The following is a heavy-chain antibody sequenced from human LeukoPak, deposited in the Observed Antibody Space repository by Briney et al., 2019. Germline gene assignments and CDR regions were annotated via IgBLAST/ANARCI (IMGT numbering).Heavy chain of an antibody. CDR3: ARGGFGVVNQFKDYYYYMDV. CDR2: IIPIFGTA. D-gene: IGHD3-3*01. V-gene: IGHV1-69*05. CDR1: GYTFTSYG. J-gene: IGHJ6*03. Sequence: ASVKVSCKASGYTFTSYGISWVRQAPGQGLEWMGGIIPIFGTANYAQKFQGRVTITTDESTSTAYMELSSLRSEDTAVYYCARGGFGVVNQFKDYYYYMDVWGKGTTVTVSS.